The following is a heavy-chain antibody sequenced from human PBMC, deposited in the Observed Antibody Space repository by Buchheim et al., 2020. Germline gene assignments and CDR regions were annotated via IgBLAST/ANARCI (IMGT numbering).Heavy chain of an antibody. J-gene: IGHJ6*02. Sequence: EVQLLESGGGLVQPGGSLRLSCAASGFTFSSYAMSWVRQAPGKGLEWVSAISGSGGSTYYADSVKCRFTISRDNSKNTLYLQMNSLRAEDTAVYYCAKSNSGYDWDYYYYGMDVWGQGTT. V-gene: IGHV3-23*01. D-gene: IGHD5-12*01. CDR3: AKSNSGYDWDYYYYGMDV. CDR1: GFTFSSYA. CDR2: ISGSGGST.